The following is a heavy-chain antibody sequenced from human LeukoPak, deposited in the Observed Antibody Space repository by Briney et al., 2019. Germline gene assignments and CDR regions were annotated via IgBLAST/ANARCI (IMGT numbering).Heavy chain of an antibody. J-gene: IGHJ6*03. CDR3: AREYWCGGSYYTDD. CDR1: GYTFTDYY. V-gene: IGHV1-2*02. CDR2: INPNSGRT. D-gene: IGHD2-15*01. Sequence: ASVKVSCKASGYTFTDYYMHWMRQAPGHGLEWIGWINPNSGRTNYAQKFQGRVTMNRDTSISPAYMELGRLRSDGPGVYYCAREYWCGGSYYTDDWGKGTMVTVSS.